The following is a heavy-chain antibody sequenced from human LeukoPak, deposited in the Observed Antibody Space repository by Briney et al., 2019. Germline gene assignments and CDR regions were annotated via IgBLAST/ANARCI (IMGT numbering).Heavy chain of an antibody. J-gene: IGHJ3*02. Sequence: GGSLRLSCAASGFTFSDYWMHWVRQAPGKGLVWVSRINSDESSTTYADSVKGRFTISRDNAKNSLYLQMTSLRAEDTAVYYCAREGYCSSTSCYVSAFDIWGQGTMVTVSS. CDR1: GFTFSDYW. D-gene: IGHD2-2*01. CDR3: AREGYCSSTSCYVSAFDI. CDR2: INSDESST. V-gene: IGHV3-74*01.